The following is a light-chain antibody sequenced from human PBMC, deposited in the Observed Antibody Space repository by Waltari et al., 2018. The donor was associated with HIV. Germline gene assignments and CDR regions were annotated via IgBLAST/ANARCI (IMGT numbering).Light chain of an antibody. CDR2: DNI. CDR1: SYNIGAGYD. V-gene: IGLV1-40*01. J-gene: IGLJ3*02. Sequence: QSVLTQPPSVSGAPGQRVTISCTGSSYNIGAGYDVHWYQQLPGTAPKLLIYDNINRPSGVPDRFSGSKSGTSASLAITGLQAEDEADYYCQSYDSSLRVFGGGTKLTVL. CDR3: QSYDSSLRV.